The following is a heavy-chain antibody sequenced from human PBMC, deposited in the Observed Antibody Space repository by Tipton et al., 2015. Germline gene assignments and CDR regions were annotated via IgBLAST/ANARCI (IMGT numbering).Heavy chain of an antibody. D-gene: IGHD5-24*01. CDR1: GASISRGSV. Sequence: LRLSCTVSGASISRGSVWGWIRQPPGKGLEWIVSLYYNDNIYYNPSLQSRVAMSADTSRNQFSLNLTSVTAADTAVYYCARDLEHGMDVWGHGTTVTVSS. J-gene: IGHJ6*02. CDR2: LYYNDNI. V-gene: IGHV4-39*02. CDR3: ARDLEHGMDV.